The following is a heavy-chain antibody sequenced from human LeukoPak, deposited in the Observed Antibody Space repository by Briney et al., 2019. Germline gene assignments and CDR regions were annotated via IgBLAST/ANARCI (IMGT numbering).Heavy chain of an antibody. J-gene: IGHJ4*02. CDR3: SKASRSRITGTTFDY. V-gene: IGHV3-23*01. CDR2: ISGSGGST. CDR1: GFTFSSYA. D-gene: IGHD1-7*01. Sequence: GGSLRLSCTASGFTFSSYAMSWVRQAPGKGLEWVSAISGSGGSTYYADSVKGRFTISRDNSKNTLYLQRNSLRAEDTAVYYCSKASRSRITGTTFDYWGQGTLVTVSS.